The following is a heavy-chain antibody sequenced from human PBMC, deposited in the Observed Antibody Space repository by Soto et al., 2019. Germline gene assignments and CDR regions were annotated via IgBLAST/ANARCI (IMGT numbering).Heavy chain of an antibody. J-gene: IGHJ4*02. V-gene: IGHV4-31*03. Sequence: ASETLSLTCTVSGGSISSGGYYWSWIRQHPGKGLEWIGYIYYSGSTYYNPSLKSRVTISVDTSKNQFSLKLSSVTAADTAVYYCARAAYDFWSGYQYSALFDYWGQGTLVTVSS. CDR2: IYYSGST. CDR1: GGSISSGGYY. CDR3: ARAAYDFWSGYQYSALFDY. D-gene: IGHD3-3*01.